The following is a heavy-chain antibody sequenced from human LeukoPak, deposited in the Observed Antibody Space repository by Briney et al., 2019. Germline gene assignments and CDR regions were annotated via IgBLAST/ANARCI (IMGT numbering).Heavy chain of an antibody. J-gene: IGHJ4*02. Sequence: ASVKVSCKASGYTFTGCYMHWVRQAPGQGLEWMGWINPNSGGTNYAQKFQGRVTMTRDTSISTAYMELSRLRSDDTAVYYCARGSAGIAAAAPGYWGQGTLVTVSS. V-gene: IGHV1-2*02. D-gene: IGHD6-13*01. CDR2: INPNSGGT. CDR1: GYTFTGCY. CDR3: ARGSAGIAAAAPGY.